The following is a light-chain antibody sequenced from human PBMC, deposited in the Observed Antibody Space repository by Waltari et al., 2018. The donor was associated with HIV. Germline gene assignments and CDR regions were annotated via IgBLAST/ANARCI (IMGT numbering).Light chain of an antibody. Sequence: QTVVTQEPSLTVSPGGTVTFPCASSSGTVSRDYSPNWFQQKPGQAPRALIYFTDRRHSWTPARFSGSLFGDKAVLTLSGVQPEDEADYYCLLFSGSAWVFGGGTKLTVL. CDR2: FTD. V-gene: IGLV7-43*01. J-gene: IGLJ3*02. CDR3: LLFSGSAWV. CDR1: SGTVSRDYS.